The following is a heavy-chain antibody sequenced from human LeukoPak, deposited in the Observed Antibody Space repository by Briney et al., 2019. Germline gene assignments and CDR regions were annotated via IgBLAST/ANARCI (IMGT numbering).Heavy chain of an antibody. CDR3: ARSGLWFGELMGY. V-gene: IGHV4-59*01. J-gene: IGHJ4*02. Sequence: PSETLSLTCTVSGGSISSYYWSWIRQPPGKGLEWIGYIYYSGSTNYNPSLKGRVTISVDTSKNQFSLKLSSVTAADTAVYHCARSGLWFGELMGYWGQGTLVTVSS. CDR2: IYYSGST. CDR1: GGSISSYY. D-gene: IGHD3-10*01.